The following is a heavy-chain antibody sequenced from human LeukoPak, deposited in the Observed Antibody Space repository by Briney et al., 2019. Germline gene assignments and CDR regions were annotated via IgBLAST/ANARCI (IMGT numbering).Heavy chain of an antibody. J-gene: IGHJ4*02. V-gene: IGHV3-74*01. CDR1: AFTFSSYW. CDR2: INSDGSST. Sequence: GGSLRLSCAASAFTFSSYWMHWVRQAPGKGLVWVSRINSDGSSTSYADSVKGRFTISRDNAKNTLYLQMNSLRAEDTAVYYCAREFSAAAGFFDYWGQGTLVTVSS. D-gene: IGHD6-13*01. CDR3: AREFSAAAGFFDY.